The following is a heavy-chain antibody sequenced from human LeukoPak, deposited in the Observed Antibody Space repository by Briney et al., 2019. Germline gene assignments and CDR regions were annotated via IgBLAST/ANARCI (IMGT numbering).Heavy chain of an antibody. CDR3: ARVDRASGSYFDY. J-gene: IGHJ4*02. Sequence: PGGSLRLSCAASGFTFTSYSMNWVRQAPGKGLEWVSTISGGGGSTYYADSVKGRFTISRDNSKNTLYLQMNSLRAEDTAVYYCARVDRASGSYFDYWGQGTLVTVSS. CDR1: GFTFTSYS. V-gene: IGHV3-23*01. D-gene: IGHD3-10*01. CDR2: ISGGGGST.